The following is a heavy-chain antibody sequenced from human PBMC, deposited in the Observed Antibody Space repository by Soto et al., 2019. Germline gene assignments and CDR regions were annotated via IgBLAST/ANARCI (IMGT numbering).Heavy chain of an antibody. D-gene: IGHD6-19*01. Sequence: EVQLLESGGGLVQPGGSLRLSCAASGFTFSSYAMSWVRQAPGKGLEWVSAISGSGGSTYYPDSVKGRFTISRDNSKNTLYLRMNSLRAEDTAVYYCAKDQSSGRGYWFDPWGQGTLVTVSS. V-gene: IGHV3-23*01. CDR2: ISGSGGST. J-gene: IGHJ5*02. CDR1: GFTFSSYA. CDR3: AKDQSSGRGYWFDP.